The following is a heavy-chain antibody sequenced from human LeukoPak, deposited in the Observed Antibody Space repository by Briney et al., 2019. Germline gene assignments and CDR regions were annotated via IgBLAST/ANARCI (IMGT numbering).Heavy chain of an antibody. J-gene: IGHJ4*02. Sequence: TPSQTLSLTCAVSGDSISSGAYSWSWIRQPPGKGLAWIGYISHSGNTYYNPSLKSRVTMSVDRSNNQFSLKLSSVTAADTAVYYCASSSYYDILTGYFPYYFDYWGQGTLVTVSS. CDR3: ASSSYYDILTGYFPYYFDY. CDR1: GDSISSGAYS. CDR2: ISHSGNT. D-gene: IGHD3-9*01. V-gene: IGHV4-30-2*01.